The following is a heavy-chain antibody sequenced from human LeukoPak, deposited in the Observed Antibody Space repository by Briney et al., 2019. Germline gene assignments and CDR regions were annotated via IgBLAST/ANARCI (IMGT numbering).Heavy chain of an antibody. J-gene: IGHJ6*02. D-gene: IGHD1-14*01. CDR2: IWYDGSNK. V-gene: IGHV3-33*01. Sequence: GGSLRLSCAASGFTFNNYVMHWVRQAPGKGLEWVTLIWYDGSNKYFTDSVKGRFTISRDNSKNTLYLQMNSLRAEDTAVYYCAGGIITAIDVWGQGTTVTVSS. CDR1: GFTFNNYV. CDR3: AGGIITAIDV.